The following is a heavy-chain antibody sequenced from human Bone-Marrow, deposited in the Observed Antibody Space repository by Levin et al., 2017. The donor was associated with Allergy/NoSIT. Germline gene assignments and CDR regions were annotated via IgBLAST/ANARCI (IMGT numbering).Heavy chain of an antibody. CDR3: ARGKSLYGDYSFDWYFPL. Sequence: TGGSLRLSCAASGFTFDDYAMHWVRQVPGKGPEWVSGISWNGATMAYADSVKGRFTISRDNTKNSLYLQMDSLTTEDTALYYCARGKSLYGDYSFDWYFPLWGHGTVVTVSS. J-gene: IGHJ2*01. CDR1: GFTFDDYA. V-gene: IGHV3-9*01. CDR2: ISWNGATM. D-gene: IGHD4-17*01.